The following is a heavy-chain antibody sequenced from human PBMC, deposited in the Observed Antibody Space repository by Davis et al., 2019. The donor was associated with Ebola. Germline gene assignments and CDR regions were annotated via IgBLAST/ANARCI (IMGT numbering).Heavy chain of an antibody. D-gene: IGHD5-18*01. CDR2: IGGNGGYT. V-gene: IGHV3-11*06. CDR3: ARGYSYGNYYYYGLDV. CDR1: GGSFSGYY. Sequence: LSLTCAVYGGSFSGYYWSWIRQPPGRGLDWVSTIGGNGGYTYYADSVKGRFTISRDNAKNSLCLQMDSLRDEDTAMYYCARGYSYGNYYYYGLDVWGQGTTVTVSS. J-gene: IGHJ6*02.